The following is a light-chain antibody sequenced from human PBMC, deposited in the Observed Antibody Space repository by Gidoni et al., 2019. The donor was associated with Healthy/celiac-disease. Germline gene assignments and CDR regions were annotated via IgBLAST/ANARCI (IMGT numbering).Light chain of an antibody. CDR3: QQFNNWT. Sequence: AIQFNQSPSSLSASVGDRVTITCRASQGISSALAWYQQKPGKAPKLLIYDASSLESGVPSRFSGSGSGTDFTLTISSLQPEDFATYYCQQFNNWTFGQGTKVEIK. V-gene: IGKV1D-13*01. J-gene: IGKJ1*01. CDR2: DAS. CDR1: QGISSA.